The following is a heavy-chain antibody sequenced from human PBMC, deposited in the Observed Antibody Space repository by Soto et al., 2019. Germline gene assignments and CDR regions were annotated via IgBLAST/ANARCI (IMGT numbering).Heavy chain of an antibody. V-gene: IGHV3-53*01. CDR2: IYAGDNA. J-gene: IGHJ3*01. CDR3: ARDSDAFDV. CDR1: GVTVSSNY. Sequence: GGSLRLSCAASGVTVSSNYMNWVRQAPGKGLEWVSVIYAGDNAYYTDSVKGRFTISRDSSKNTLYLQMNNLSPEDTAAYYCARDSDAFDVWGQGTMVTVSS.